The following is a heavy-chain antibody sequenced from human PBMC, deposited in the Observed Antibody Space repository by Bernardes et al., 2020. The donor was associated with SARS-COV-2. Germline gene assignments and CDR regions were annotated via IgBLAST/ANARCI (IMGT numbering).Heavy chain of an antibody. V-gene: IGHV4-34*01. CDR2: INYSRGT. CDR1: GGSFSGHD. J-gene: IGHJ6*02. Sequence: SETLSLTCAVYGGSFSGHDWSWIRQPPGKGLEWIGEINYSRGTNYNPSLKSRVTISVEASKNQFSLKLRSVTAADTAVYYCARDTSPGLHYGMDVWGQGTTVTVSS. CDR3: ARDTSPGLHYGMDV.